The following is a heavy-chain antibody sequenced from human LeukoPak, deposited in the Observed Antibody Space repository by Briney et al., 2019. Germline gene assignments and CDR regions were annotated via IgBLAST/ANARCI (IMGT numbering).Heavy chain of an antibody. D-gene: IGHD3-10*01. J-gene: IGHJ4*02. CDR1: GFTVSNNY. CDR2: IYSGGST. V-gene: IGHV3-53*01. Sequence: GGSLRLPCAASGFTVSNNYMSWVRQAPGKGLEWVSVIYSGGSTYYADSVKGRFTISRDNSKNTLHLQMNSLRAEDTAVYYCARGGVSMIVPILWGQGTLVTVSS. CDR3: ARGGVSMIVPIL.